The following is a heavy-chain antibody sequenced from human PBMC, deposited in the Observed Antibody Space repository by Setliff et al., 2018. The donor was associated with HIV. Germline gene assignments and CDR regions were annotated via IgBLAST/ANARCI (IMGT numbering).Heavy chain of an antibody. CDR3: ARDLWNYGIDS. J-gene: IGHJ5*01. D-gene: IGHD1-7*01. V-gene: IGHV3-33*01. CDR1: GFTFSSYG. Sequence: GGSLRLSCAASGFTFSSYGMHWVRQAPGRGLEFVAAIWSDGRNKYYADSVKGRFTISRDNSKNTLFLQMNSLRAEDTAVYYCARDLWNYGIDSWGQGTLVTVSS. CDR2: IWSDGRNK.